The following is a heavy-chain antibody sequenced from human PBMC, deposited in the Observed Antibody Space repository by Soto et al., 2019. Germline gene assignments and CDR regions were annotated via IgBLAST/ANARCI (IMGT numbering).Heavy chain of an antibody. J-gene: IGHJ4*02. CDR3: ARGGHVVVVTAALDS. CDR1: GDTFTDCY. V-gene: IGHV1-46*01. CDR2: VNPNGGHT. D-gene: IGHD2-21*02. Sequence: QVQLMQSGAEVKKPGASVKVSCKASGDTFTDCYIHWVWQAPGQGLKWMGTVNPNGGHTTYAQHFLGRVTMTRDTSNSTLYLELTSLTSDDTAIYYCARGGHVVVVTAALDSWGQGTLVTVSS.